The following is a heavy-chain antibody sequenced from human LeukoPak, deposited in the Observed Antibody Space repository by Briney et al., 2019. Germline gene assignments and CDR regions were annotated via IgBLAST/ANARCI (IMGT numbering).Heavy chain of an antibody. CDR2: TYHSGST. CDR1: GDSISSSNW. V-gene: IGHV4-4*02. Sequence: SETLSLTCAVSGDSISSSNWWSWVRQPPGKGLEWIGETYHSGSTNYNPSLKSRVTISVDKSKNQFSLKLSSVTAADTAVYYCARSISGSYTFDFWGQGTLVTVSS. CDR3: ARSISGSYTFDF. D-gene: IGHD1-26*01. J-gene: IGHJ4*02.